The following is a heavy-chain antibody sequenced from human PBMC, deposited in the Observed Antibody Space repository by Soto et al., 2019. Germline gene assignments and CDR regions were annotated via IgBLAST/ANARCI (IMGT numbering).Heavy chain of an antibody. J-gene: IGHJ4*02. CDR2: IYHSGTS. Sequence: SETLSLTCAVSGGSISSGGFSWSWIRQPPGKGLEWIGYIYHSGTSFYNPSLKSRVTISVDGSKNQFSLKVNSVTAADTAVYYCATMGTPVTGLYYFDYWGQGTLVTVSS. D-gene: IGHD4-17*01. CDR1: GGSISSGGFS. V-gene: IGHV4-30-2*01. CDR3: ATMGTPVTGLYYFDY.